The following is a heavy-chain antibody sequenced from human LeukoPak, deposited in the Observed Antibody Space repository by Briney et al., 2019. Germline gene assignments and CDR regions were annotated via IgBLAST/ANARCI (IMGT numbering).Heavy chain of an antibody. V-gene: IGHV3-30*18. J-gene: IGHJ6*02. D-gene: IGHD3-10*01. CDR2: ISYDGSNE. CDR1: RFTFSVYG. CDR3: AKDRSSYYYYGMDV. Sequence: GGYLRLSCAASRFTFSVYGMHWVRQAPGKGLEWVAFISYDGSNEYYADSVKGRFTISRDNSKYTLHLQMNSLRAEDTAVYSCAKDRSSYYYYGMDVWGQGTTVTVSS.